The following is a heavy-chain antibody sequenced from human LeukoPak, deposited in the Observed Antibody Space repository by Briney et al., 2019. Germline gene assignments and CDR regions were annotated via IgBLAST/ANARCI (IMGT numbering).Heavy chain of an antibody. CDR3: ARVKDYYDGTYYYSYMDV. CDR2: IYYSGST. J-gene: IGHJ6*03. CDR1: GGSFSTYY. Sequence: PSETLSLTCAVYGGSFSTYYWSWIRQPPGKGLEWIGYIYYSGSTNYNPSLKSRVTISVDTSKNQFSLKLSSVTAADTAVYYCARVKDYYDGTYYYSYMDVWGKGTTVTVSS. D-gene: IGHD3-22*01. V-gene: IGHV4-59*01.